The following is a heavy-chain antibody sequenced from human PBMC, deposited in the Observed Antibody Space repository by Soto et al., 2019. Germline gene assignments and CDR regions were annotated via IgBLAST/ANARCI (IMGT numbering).Heavy chain of an antibody. D-gene: IGHD1-7*01. CDR2: IYYSGST. CDR1: GGSISSGGYY. V-gene: IGHV4-31*03. CDR3: ARVSGTTEYFQH. J-gene: IGHJ1*01. Sequence: PSETLSLTCTVSGGSISSGGYYWSWIRQHPGKGLEWIGYIYYSGSTYYNPSLKSRVTISVDTSKNQFSLKLSSVTAADTAVYYCARVSGTTEYFQHSGQGTLVTVSS.